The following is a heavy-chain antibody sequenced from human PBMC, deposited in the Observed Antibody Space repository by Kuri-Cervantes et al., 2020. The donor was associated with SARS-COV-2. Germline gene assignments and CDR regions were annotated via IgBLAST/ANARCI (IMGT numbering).Heavy chain of an antibody. J-gene: IGHJ5*02. CDR1: GGTFSSYS. V-gene: IGHV1-69*13. D-gene: IGHD2-8*02. CDR2: IIPTFDTA. CDR3: ARSQGYCTANSCSGNWFDP. Sequence: SVKVSCKASGGTFSSYSVNWVRQAPGQGLEWMGRIIPTFDTATYAQKFQGRVIFTADESSSTAYMEVNSLTSEDTAVYFCARSQGYCTANSCSGNWFDPWGQGTQVTVSS.